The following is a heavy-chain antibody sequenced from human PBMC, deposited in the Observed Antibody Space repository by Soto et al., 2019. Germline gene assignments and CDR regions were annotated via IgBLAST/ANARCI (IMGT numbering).Heavy chain of an antibody. CDR2: MSYDGTKE. Sequence: RRLSCAASGFTFSTYGMHWVRQAPGKGLEWVAAMSYDGTKEYYVDSVKGRFTISRDNSRNTLFLQLNSLRDEDTAVYYCAKEYGSTWIDHWGQGTLVTVSS. D-gene: IGHD6-13*01. J-gene: IGHJ4*02. CDR3: AKEYGSTWIDH. CDR1: GFTFSTYG. V-gene: IGHV3-30*18.